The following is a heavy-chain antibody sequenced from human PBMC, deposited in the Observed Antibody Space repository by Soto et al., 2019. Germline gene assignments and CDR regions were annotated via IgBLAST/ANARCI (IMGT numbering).Heavy chain of an antibody. J-gene: IGHJ4*02. CDR3: AHASRYYGGKAFDY. V-gene: IGHV2-5*02. CDR2: IYWDDDK. D-gene: IGHD4-17*01. CDR1: GFSLTTHGVA. Sequence: QITLKESGPTLVKPTQTLTLTCTFSGFSLTTHGVAVGWIRQPPGEALEWLALIYWDDDKRYSPSLRDRLTISKATSKNPVVLTTTNMDPVDTATYYCAHASRYYGGKAFDYWGQGTLVTVSS.